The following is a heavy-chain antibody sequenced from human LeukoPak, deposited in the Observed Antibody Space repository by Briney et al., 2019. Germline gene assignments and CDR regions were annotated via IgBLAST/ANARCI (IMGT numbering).Heavy chain of an antibody. D-gene: IGHD1-26*01. J-gene: IGHJ4*02. CDR2: FDPEDGET. V-gene: IGHV1-24*01. CDR3: ATGLRGGSYFYYFDY. Sequence: ASVKVSCKVSGYTLTELSMHWVRQAPGKGLEWMGGFDPEDGETICAQKFQGRVTMTEDTSTDTAYMELSSLRSEDTAVYYCATGLRGGSYFYYFDYWGQGTLVTVSS. CDR1: GYTLTELS.